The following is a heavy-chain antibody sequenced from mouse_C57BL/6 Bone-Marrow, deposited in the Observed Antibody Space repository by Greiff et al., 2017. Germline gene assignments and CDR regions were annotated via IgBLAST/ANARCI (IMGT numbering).Heavy chain of an antibody. CDR3: ASYCMDY. Sequence: EVKLMESGGGLVKPGGSLKLSCAASGFTFSDYGMHWVRQAPEKGLEWVAYISSGSSTIYYADTVKGRFTISRDNAKNTLFLQMTSLRAEDTAMYYCASYCMDYWGQGTSGTVSS. CDR2: ISSGSSTI. D-gene: IGHD1-1*01. V-gene: IGHV5-17*01. J-gene: IGHJ4*01. CDR1: GFTFSDYG.